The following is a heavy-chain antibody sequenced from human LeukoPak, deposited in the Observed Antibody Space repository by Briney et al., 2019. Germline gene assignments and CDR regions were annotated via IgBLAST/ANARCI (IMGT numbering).Heavy chain of an antibody. CDR1: GNSISSGYY. J-gene: IGHJ5*01. CDR3: SRDSNHYGSGTYFLFDS. V-gene: IGHV4-38-2*02. Sequence: TSETLSLTCTVSGNSISSGYYWGWIRQPPGKGLEWIGIIYHTGTTYYNSSLKSRVTISVDTSKNQFSLKLNFVTAADTAVYYCSRDSNHYGSGTYFLFDSWGQGSLVTVSS. D-gene: IGHD3-10*01. CDR2: IYHTGTT.